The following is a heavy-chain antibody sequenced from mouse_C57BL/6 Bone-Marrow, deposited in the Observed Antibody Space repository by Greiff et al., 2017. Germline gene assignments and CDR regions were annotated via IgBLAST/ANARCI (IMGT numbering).Heavy chain of an antibody. CDR3: ASHYADYAMDY. V-gene: IGHV5-12*01. CDR2: ISNGGGST. J-gene: IGHJ4*01. D-gene: IGHD2-12*01. CDR1: GFTFSDYY. Sequence: DVKLVESGGGLVQPGGSLKLSCAASGFTFSDYYMYWVRQTPEKRLEWVAYISNGGGSTYYPDTVKGRFTISRDNAKNTLYLQMSRLKSQDTAMYYCASHYADYAMDYWGKGTSVTVS.